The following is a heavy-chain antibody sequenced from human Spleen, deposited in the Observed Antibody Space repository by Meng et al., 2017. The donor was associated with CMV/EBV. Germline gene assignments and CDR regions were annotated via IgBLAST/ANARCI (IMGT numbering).Heavy chain of an antibody. V-gene: IGHV1-2*02. CDR1: GYTFNSYY. Sequence: QVQLVQSGAEVKKPGASVRVSCKASGYTFNSYYIHWVRQAPGQGLEWMGWINPNSGGTNYAQKFQGRVTMTRDTSISTAYMELSRLRSDDTAVYYCARVWRGWLLPLDYWGQGTLVTVSS. CDR3: ARVWRGWLLPLDY. J-gene: IGHJ4*02. D-gene: IGHD3-22*01. CDR2: INPNSGGT.